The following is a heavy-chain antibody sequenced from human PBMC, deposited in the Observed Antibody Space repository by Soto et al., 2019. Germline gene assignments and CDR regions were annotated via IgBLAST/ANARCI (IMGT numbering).Heavy chain of an antibody. Sequence: GGSLRLSCAASGFTFSSYGMHWVRQAPGKGLDWVAVISSDGSNKYYPDSVKARFTVSRDNSKNTLYLQMNSLRTEDTAVYYCAKDVEAVAAYYGMDVWGQGTTVTVSS. CDR2: ISSDGSNK. V-gene: IGHV3-30*18. J-gene: IGHJ6*02. CDR3: AKDVEAVAAYYGMDV. CDR1: GFTFSSYG. D-gene: IGHD6-19*01.